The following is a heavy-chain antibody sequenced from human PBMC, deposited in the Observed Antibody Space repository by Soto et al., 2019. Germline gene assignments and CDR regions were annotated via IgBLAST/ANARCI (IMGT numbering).Heavy chain of an antibody. CDR3: ARELRFGEDYYGMDV. Sequence: QVQLQESGPGLVKPSQTLSLTCTVSGGSISSGGYYWSWIRQHPGKGLEWIGYIYYSGSTYYNPSHNRRVTXSLXXSXHQFSLKLSSVTAADTAVYYCARELRFGEDYYGMDVWGQGTTVTVSS. D-gene: IGHD3-10*01. CDR1: GGSISSGGYY. CDR2: IYYSGST. J-gene: IGHJ6*02. V-gene: IGHV4-31*03.